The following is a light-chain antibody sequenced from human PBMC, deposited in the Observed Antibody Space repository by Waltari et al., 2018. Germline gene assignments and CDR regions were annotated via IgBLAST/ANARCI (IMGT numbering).Light chain of an antibody. CDR3: QQYDRIPPT. CDR2: AAS. V-gene: IGKV1-NL1*01. Sequence: DIQMTQSPSSLSASLGDRVTITCRASKGISNSLAWYQEKPGKAPKLLLYAASRLPIGVPSRFSGSGSGTDYTLTISTLQPEDFATYYCQQYDRIPPTFGGGTKLQIK. CDR1: KGISNS. J-gene: IGKJ4*01.